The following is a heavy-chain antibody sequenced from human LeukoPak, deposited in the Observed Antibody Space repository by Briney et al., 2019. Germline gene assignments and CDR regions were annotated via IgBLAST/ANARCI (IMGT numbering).Heavy chain of an antibody. Sequence: GGSLRLSCAASGFTFSSYAMSWVRQAPGKRLEWVSGFSGSGDNTYYAEYVKGRFTISRDNSKNTLYLQMNSLRAEDTAVYYCARGAPAGPFDAFDIWGQGTMVTVSS. CDR3: ARGAPAGPFDAFDI. CDR1: GFTFSSYA. J-gene: IGHJ3*02. CDR2: FSGSGDNT. D-gene: IGHD6-13*01. V-gene: IGHV3-23*01.